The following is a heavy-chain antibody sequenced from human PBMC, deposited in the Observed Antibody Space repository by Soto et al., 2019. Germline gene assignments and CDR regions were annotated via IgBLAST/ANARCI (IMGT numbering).Heavy chain of an antibody. D-gene: IGHD1-26*01. Sequence: QVQLVQSGAEVKKPGASVKVSCKASGYTLTSYGITWVRQAPGQGLEWMGTISVYNGNNNYAQKLPGRLTMPTDTSTSTAYMELRSLRSDDTAVYYCAREDMAVVGATPIYYYYGMDVWGQGTTVIVSS. J-gene: IGHJ6*02. CDR2: ISVYNGNN. CDR3: AREDMAVVGATPIYYYYGMDV. V-gene: IGHV1-18*01. CDR1: GYTLTSYG.